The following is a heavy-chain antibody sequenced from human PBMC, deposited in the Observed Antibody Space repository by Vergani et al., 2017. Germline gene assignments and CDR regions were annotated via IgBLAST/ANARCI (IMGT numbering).Heavy chain of an antibody. J-gene: IGHJ6*02. D-gene: IGHD2/OR15-2a*01. V-gene: IGHV1-69*06. CDR3: ARAEHAVASSTPSYYYGMDV. Sequence: QVQLVQSGAEVKKPGSSVKVSCKASGGTFSSYAISWVRQAPGQGLEWMGGIIPIFGTANYAQNVQGRVTITADKSPSTAYMELSSLRSEDTAVYYCARAEHAVASSTPSYYYGMDVWGQGTTVTVSS. CDR1: GGTFSSYA. CDR2: IIPIFGTA.